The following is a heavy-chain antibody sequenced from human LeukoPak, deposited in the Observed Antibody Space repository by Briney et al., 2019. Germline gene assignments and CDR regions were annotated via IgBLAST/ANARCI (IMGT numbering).Heavy chain of an antibody. Sequence: SETLSLTCTVSGGSISSYYWSWIRQPPGKGLEWIGYIYYSGSTNYNPSLKSRVTISVDTSKNQFSLKLSSVTAADTAVYYCARDYSSGSYPDWGQGTLVTVSS. V-gene: IGHV4-59*01. D-gene: IGHD1-26*01. CDR3: ARDYSSGSYPD. J-gene: IGHJ4*02. CDR2: IYYSGST. CDR1: GGSISSYY.